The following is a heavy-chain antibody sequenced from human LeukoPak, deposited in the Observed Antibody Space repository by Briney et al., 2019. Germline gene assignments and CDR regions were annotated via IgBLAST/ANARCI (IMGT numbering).Heavy chain of an antibody. D-gene: IGHD5-12*01. V-gene: IGHV1-69*13. CDR3: ARVTDIVATVDYYGMDV. CDR2: IIPIFGTA. CDR1: GGTFSSYA. J-gene: IGHJ6*02. Sequence: ASVKVSCKASGGTFSSYAISWVRQAPGQGLEWMGGIIPIFGTANYAQKLQGRVTITADESTSTAYMELSSLRSEDTAVYYCARVTDIVATVDYYGMDVWGQGTTVTVSS.